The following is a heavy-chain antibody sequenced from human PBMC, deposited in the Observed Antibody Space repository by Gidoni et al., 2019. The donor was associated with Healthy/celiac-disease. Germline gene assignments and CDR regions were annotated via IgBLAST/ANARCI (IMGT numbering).Heavy chain of an antibody. V-gene: IGHV3-9*01. Sequence: EVQLVESGGGLVQPGRSLRLSCAASGFTFDAYAMHWVRQAPGKGLEWVSGISWNSGSIGYADSVKGRFTISRDNAKNSLYLQMNSLRAEDTALYYCAKVVSSRGYSYGIFDYWGQGTLVTVSS. J-gene: IGHJ4*02. D-gene: IGHD5-18*01. CDR2: ISWNSGSI. CDR1: GFTFDAYA. CDR3: AKVVSSRGYSYGIFDY.